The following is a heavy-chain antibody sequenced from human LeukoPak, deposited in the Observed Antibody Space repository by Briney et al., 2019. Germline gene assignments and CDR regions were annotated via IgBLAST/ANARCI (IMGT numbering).Heavy chain of an antibody. CDR2: IYFDGNTI. Sequence: GRSLRLSCAASGFTFSTYAMHWVRQAPGKGLEWVAIIYFDGNTIYYAGSVKGRFTISRDNSKNTPYLQMNGLRAEDTAVYYCARDLRKNSYFDYWGQGTLVTVSS. V-gene: IGHV3-33*08. CDR1: GFTFSTYA. CDR3: ARDLRKNSYFDY. D-gene: IGHD1-7*01. J-gene: IGHJ4*02.